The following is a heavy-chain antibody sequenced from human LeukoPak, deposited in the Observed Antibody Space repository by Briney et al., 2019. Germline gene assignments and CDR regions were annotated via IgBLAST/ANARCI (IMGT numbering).Heavy chain of an antibody. J-gene: IGHJ6*03. D-gene: IGHD3-10*01. CDR3: AREMGITMVRGVIYYYYYYMDV. V-gene: IGHV3-21*01. CDR2: ISSSSSYI. CDR1: GFTFSSYS. Sequence: GGSLRLSCAASGFTFSSYSMNWVRQAPGKGLEWVSSISSSSSYIYYADSVKGRFTISRDNAKNSLYLQMNSLRAEDTAVYYCAREMGITMVRGVIYYYYYYMDVWGKGTTVTISS.